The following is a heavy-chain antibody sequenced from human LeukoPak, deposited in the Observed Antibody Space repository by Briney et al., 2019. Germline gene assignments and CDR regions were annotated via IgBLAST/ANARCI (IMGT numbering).Heavy chain of an antibody. V-gene: IGHV4-30-4*01. J-gene: IGHJ4*02. CDR2: IYYSGST. Sequence: SETLSLTCTVSGGSISSGDYYWSWIRQPPGKGLEWIAYIYYSGSTYYNPSLKSRVTISVDTSKNQFSLKLSSVTAADTAVYYCARALVRYYDILTGYYYFDYWGQGTLVTVSS. CDR3: ARALVRYYDILTGYYYFDY. D-gene: IGHD3-9*01. CDR1: GGSISSGDYY.